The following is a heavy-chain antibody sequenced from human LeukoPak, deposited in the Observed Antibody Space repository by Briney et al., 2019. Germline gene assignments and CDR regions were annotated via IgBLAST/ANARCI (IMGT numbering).Heavy chain of an antibody. CDR3: ARVPLPVGTMDP. D-gene: IGHD7-27*01. Sequence: ASVKVSCKASGYTFTSYGISWVRQAPGEGLEWMGWISDYNGNTEYAQKFQGRVTMTTDTSTSTAYMELRGLRSDDTAVYYCARVPLPVGTMDPWGQGTLVTVSS. CDR2: ISDYNGNT. CDR1: GYTFTSYG. J-gene: IGHJ5*02. V-gene: IGHV1-18*01.